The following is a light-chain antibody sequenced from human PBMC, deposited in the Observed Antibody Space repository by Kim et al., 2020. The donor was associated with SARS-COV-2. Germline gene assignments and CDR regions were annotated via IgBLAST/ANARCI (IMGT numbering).Light chain of an antibody. J-gene: IGKJ1*01. CDR1: EDIRNS. Sequence: DIQMTQSPSSVSASVGDRVTITCRASEDIRNSLAWFQQEPGKAPKPLIYGTSGLLSGVSSKFSGSGSGTDFTLTISSLQAEDYATYYCQQYKGFPWTFGQGTKVDIK. V-gene: IGKV1-16*02. CDR2: GTS. CDR3: QQYKGFPWT.